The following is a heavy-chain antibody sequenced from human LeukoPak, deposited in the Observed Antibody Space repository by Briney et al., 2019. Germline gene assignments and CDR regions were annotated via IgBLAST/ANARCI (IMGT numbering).Heavy chain of an antibody. CDR3: ARVPQLGNPVHWYFGL. CDR2: IYYSGST. J-gene: IGHJ2*01. D-gene: IGHD7-27*01. CDR1: GGSISSYY. Sequence: SETLSLTCTVSGGSISSYYWSWIRQPPGKGLEWIGYIYYSGSTNYNPSLKSRVTISVDTSKNQFSLKLSSVTAADTAVYYCARVPQLGNPVHWYFGLWGRGTLVTVSS. V-gene: IGHV4-59*01.